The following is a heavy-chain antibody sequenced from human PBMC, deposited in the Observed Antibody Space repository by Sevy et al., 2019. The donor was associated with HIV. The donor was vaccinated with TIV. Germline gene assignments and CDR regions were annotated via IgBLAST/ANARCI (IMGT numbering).Heavy chain of an antibody. V-gene: IGHV4-59*08. CDR2: VYYTGGT. J-gene: IGHJ3*02. Sequence: SETLSLTCTVSGGSINSDHWNWIRQPPGKGLEWIGYVYYTGGTNYNASLKNRVTISVDRTKNQFALKLTSVTAADPAVYYCARRNDFDIWGQGTMVTVSS. CDR3: ARRNDFDI. CDR1: GGSINSDH.